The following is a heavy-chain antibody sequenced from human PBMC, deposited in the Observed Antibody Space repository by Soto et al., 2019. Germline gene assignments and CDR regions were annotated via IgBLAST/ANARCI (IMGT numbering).Heavy chain of an antibody. CDR1: GGSISSYY. Sequence: SETLSLTCTVSGGSISSYYWSWIRQPPGKGLEWIGYIYYSGSTNYNPSLKSRVTISVDTSKNQFSLKLSSVTAADTAVYYCARGVSSGWSSWFDPWGQGTLVTVSS. J-gene: IGHJ5*02. V-gene: IGHV4-59*01. D-gene: IGHD6-19*01. CDR3: ARGVSSGWSSWFDP. CDR2: IYYSGST.